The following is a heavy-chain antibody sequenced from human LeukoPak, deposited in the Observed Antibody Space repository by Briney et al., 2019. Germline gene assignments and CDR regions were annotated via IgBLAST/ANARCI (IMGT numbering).Heavy chain of an antibody. D-gene: IGHD6-19*01. V-gene: IGHV1-69*05. J-gene: IGHJ4*02. CDR1: GGTFSSYA. Sequence: SVKVSCKASGGTFSSYAISWVRQAPGQGFEWMGGIIPIFGTANYAQKFQGRVTITTDESTSTAYMELSSLRSEDTAVYYCARDSLAVAGTFDYWGQGTLVTVSS. CDR2: IIPIFGTA. CDR3: ARDSLAVAGTFDY.